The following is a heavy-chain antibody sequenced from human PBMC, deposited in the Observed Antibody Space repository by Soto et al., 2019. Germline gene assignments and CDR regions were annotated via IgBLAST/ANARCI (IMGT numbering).Heavy chain of an antibody. J-gene: IGHJ4*02. CDR1: GFTFSSYS. D-gene: IGHD3-3*01. Sequence: GGSLRLSCAASGFTFSSYSMNWVRQAPGKGLEWVSYISSSSSTIYYADSVKGRFTISRDNAKNSLYLQMNSLRAEDTAVYYCARDTFHYDFWSAHFDYWGQGTLVTVSS. V-gene: IGHV3-48*01. CDR2: ISSSSSTI. CDR3: ARDTFHYDFWSAHFDY.